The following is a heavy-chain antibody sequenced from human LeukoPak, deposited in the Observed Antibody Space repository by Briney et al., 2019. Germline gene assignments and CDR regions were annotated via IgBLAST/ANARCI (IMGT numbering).Heavy chain of an antibody. CDR1: GFTVGSNY. V-gene: IGHV3-66*01. J-gene: IGHJ4*02. CDR2: IYSGGSP. Sequence: GGSLRLSCAASGFTVGSNYMSSVRHAPGEGLGWDSVIYSGGSPYYADSVQGRFTISTDNSKNTLYLQMNSLRAEDTAVYYCAKVQWGLKVFDYWGQGTLVTVSS. D-gene: IGHD1-26*01. CDR3: AKVQWGLKVFDY.